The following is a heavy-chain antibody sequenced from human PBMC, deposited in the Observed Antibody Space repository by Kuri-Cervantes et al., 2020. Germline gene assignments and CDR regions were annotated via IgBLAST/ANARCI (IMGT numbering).Heavy chain of an antibody. Sequence: GGSLRLSCAVYGGSFSGYYWSWIRQPPGKGLEWVSSISSSSSYIYYADSVKGRFTISRDNAKNSLYLQMNSLRAEDTAVYYCARLRDFWSGYYSPAGDYWGQGTLVTV. J-gene: IGHJ4*02. CDR1: GGSFSGYY. V-gene: IGHV3-21*01. CDR2: ISSSSSYI. D-gene: IGHD3-3*01. CDR3: ARLRDFWSGYYSPAGDY.